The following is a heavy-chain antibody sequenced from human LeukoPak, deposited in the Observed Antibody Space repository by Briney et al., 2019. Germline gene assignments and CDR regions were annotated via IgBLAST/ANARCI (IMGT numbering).Heavy chain of an antibody. J-gene: IGHJ4*02. CDR3: ARGYDFWSGYYSYYFDY. CDR1: GGSLSSGDYY. Sequence: PSQTLSLTCTVSGGSLSSGDYYWSWIRQPPGKGLEWIGYIYYSGSAYYTPTLTSRVTISVDTSKNQFSLKLSSVTAADTAVYYCARGYDFWSGYYSYYFDYWGQGTLVTVSS. D-gene: IGHD3-3*01. V-gene: IGHV4-30-4*08. CDR2: IYYSGSA.